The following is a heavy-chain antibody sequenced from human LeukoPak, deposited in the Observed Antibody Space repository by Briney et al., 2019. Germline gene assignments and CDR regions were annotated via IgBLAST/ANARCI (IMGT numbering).Heavy chain of an antibody. J-gene: IGHJ6*02. CDR2: ISYDGSNK. CDR3: ARDQTDIVVVPAASGDYYYGMDV. V-gene: IGHV3-30-3*01. CDR1: GFTSSSYA. D-gene: IGHD2-2*01. Sequence: GRSLRLSCAASGFTSSSYAMHWVRQAPGKGLEWVAVISYDGSNKYYADSVKGRFTISRDNSKNTLYLQMNSLRAEDTAVYYCARDQTDIVVVPAASGDYYYGMDVWGQGTTVTVSS.